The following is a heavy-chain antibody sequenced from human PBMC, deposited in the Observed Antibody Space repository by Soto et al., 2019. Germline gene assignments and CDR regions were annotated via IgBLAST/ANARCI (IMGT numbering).Heavy chain of an antibody. D-gene: IGHD1-1*01. CDR3: ARGDRQLEPPVAFDY. Sequence: GGSLRLSCAASGFTFSSYGMHWVRQAPGKGLEWVAVIWYDGSNKYYADSVKGRFTISRDNSKNTLYLQMNSLRAEDTAVYYCARGDRQLEPPVAFDYWGQGTLVTVSS. J-gene: IGHJ4*02. CDR1: GFTFSSYG. V-gene: IGHV3-33*01. CDR2: IWYDGSNK.